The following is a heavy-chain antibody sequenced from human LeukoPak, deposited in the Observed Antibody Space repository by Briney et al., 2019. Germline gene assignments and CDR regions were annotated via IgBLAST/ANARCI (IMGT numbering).Heavy chain of an antibody. J-gene: IGHJ5*02. V-gene: IGHV4-39*01. Sequence: SSETLSLTCTVFGGSISSSGYYWGWIRQPPGKGLEWIASIYYSGSTYYNPSLKSRVTISVDTSKNQLSLKLSSLTAADTAVYYCARHEYSGSYYGLSWFDPWGQGTLVTVSS. CDR1: GGSISSSGYY. D-gene: IGHD1-26*01. CDR3: ARHEYSGSYYGLSWFDP. CDR2: IYYSGST.